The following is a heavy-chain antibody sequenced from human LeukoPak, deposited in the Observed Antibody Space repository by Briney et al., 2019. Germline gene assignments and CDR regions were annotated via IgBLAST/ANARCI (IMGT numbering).Heavy chain of an antibody. CDR1: GFTFSSNA. V-gene: IGHV3-23*01. CDR2: SSVSGST. D-gene: IGHD3-10*01. CDR3: AKGPYYGSGSSYYYYGLDV. J-gene: IGHJ6*02. Sequence: GGSLRLSCAASGFTFSSNAMSWVRQAPGKGLEWVSASSVSGSTYYADSVKGRFTISRDNSKNTLYLQMNSLRAEDTAVYYCAKGPYYGSGSSYYYYGLDVWGQGTTVTVSS.